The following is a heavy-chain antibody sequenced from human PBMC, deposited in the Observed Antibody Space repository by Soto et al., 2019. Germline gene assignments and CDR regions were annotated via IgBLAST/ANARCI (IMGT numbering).Heavy chain of an antibody. D-gene: IGHD3-22*01. J-gene: IGHJ4*02. Sequence: PGGSLRLSCAASGFTFSSYSMNWVRQAPGKGLEWVSSISSSSSYIYYADSVKGRFTISRDNAKNSLYLQMNSLRAEDTAVYYCARGSGYYTLSPDYWGQGTLVTVSS. CDR2: ISSSSSYI. CDR1: GFTFSSYS. CDR3: ARGSGYYTLSPDY. V-gene: IGHV3-21*01.